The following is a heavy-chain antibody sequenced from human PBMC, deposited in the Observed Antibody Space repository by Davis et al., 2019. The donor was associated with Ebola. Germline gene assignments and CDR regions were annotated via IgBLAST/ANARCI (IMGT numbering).Heavy chain of an antibody. Sequence: GGSLRLSCTDSVITFSSYAMTWVRQAPGKGLEWVSAISGSGGSTYYADSVKGRFTISRDNAKNSLYLQMNSLRAEDTAVYYCARDHGSWYHYYYGMDVWGKGTTVTVSS. D-gene: IGHD6-13*01. CDR2: ISGSGGST. CDR3: ARDHGSWYHYYYGMDV. CDR1: VITFSSYA. V-gene: IGHV3-23*01. J-gene: IGHJ6*04.